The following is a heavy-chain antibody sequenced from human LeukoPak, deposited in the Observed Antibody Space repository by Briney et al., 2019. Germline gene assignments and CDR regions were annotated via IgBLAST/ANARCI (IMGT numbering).Heavy chain of an antibody. CDR2: IYPGDSDT. J-gene: IGHJ3*02. V-gene: IGHV5-51*01. CDR1: GYSFTSYW. Sequence: GESLKISCKGSGYSFTSYWIGWVRQMPGKGLEWMGIIYPGDSDTRYSPSFQGQVTISADKSISTAYLQWSSLKASDTAMYYCASPRRDCSSTSCYQNAFDIWGQGTMVTVSS. D-gene: IGHD2-2*01. CDR3: ASPRRDCSSTSCYQNAFDI.